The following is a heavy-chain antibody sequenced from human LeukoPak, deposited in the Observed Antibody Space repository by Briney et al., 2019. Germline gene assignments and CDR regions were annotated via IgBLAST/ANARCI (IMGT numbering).Heavy chain of an antibody. J-gene: IGHJ4*02. Sequence: PGGSLRLSCAASGFTFSSYSMNWVRQAPGKGLEWVSSISSSSSYIYYADSVKGRFTISRDNAKNSLYLQMNSLRAEDTAVYYCARDLGYCSSTSCYGVFDYWGQGTLVTVSS. D-gene: IGHD2-2*03. V-gene: IGHV3-21*04. CDR3: ARDLGYCSSTSCYGVFDY. CDR2: ISSSSSYI. CDR1: GFTFSSYS.